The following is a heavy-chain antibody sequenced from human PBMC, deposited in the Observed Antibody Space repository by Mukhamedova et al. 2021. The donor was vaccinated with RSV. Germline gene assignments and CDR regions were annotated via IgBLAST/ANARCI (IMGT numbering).Heavy chain of an antibody. Sequence: VANIKQDGREKKYVDSVKGRFTISRDNTKNAVYLQMSSLRVEDTALYYCASPGPDYGDYGFHHWGQGPLVSVYS. CDR3: ASPGPDYGDYGFHH. V-gene: IGHV3-7*03. D-gene: IGHD4-17*01. CDR2: IKQDGREK. J-gene: IGHJ1*01.